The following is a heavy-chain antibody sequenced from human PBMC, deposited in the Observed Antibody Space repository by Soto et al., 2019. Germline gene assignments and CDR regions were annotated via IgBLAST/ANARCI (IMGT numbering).Heavy chain of an antibody. CDR1: GVAFSFYS. J-gene: IGHJ4*02. Sequence: EVALLESGGGLVQPGGSLRLSCEVSGVAFSFYSMSWVRQAPGKGLEWVASISGNGATTYYAASGKGRFTFSRDNSRNTVHLQMNSLRGEDTAVYYCAKDRGGFTSGWEFFDFWGQGTLVRSPQ. V-gene: IGHV3-23*01. CDR3: AKDRGGFTSGWEFFDF. CDR2: ISGNGATT. D-gene: IGHD6-19*01.